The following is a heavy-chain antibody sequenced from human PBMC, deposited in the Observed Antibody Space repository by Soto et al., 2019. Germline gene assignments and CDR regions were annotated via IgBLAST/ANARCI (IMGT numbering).Heavy chain of an antibody. CDR1: GFTFSSYA. D-gene: IGHD6-19*01. V-gene: IGHV3-23*01. Sequence: AGGSLRLSCAASGFTFSSYAMSWVRQAPGKGLEWVSAISGSGGSTYYADSVKGRFTISRDNSKNTLYLQMNSLRAEDTAVYYCAKVRSSGWYVMRYFDYWGQGTLVTVSS. CDR3: AKVRSSGWYVMRYFDY. J-gene: IGHJ4*02. CDR2: ISGSGGST.